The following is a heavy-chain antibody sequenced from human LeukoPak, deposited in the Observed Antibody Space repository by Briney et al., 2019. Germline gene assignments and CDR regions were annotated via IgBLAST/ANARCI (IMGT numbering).Heavy chain of an antibody. J-gene: IGHJ5*02. CDR2: IKRDGSGT. CDR1: GFTFNSYW. CDR3: ARAACTGGSCYYA. D-gene: IGHD2-15*01. V-gene: IGHV3-7*01. Sequence: QSGGSLRLSCAASGFTFNSYWMSWVRQAPGKGLEWVANIKRDGSGTYYVDSVKGRFTISRDNAKNSLYLRMSDLRTEDTAIYYCARAACTGGSCYYAWGRGTLVTVSA.